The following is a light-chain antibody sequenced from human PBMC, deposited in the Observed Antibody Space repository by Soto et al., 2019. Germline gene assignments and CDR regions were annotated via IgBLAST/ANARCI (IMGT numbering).Light chain of an antibody. CDR3: QQYGISQNT. V-gene: IGKV3-20*01. J-gene: IGKJ2*01. CDR1: QSVSSGY. CDR2: GAS. Sequence: ETVMTQSTGTLSLSPGARATLSCRASQSVSSGYLAWYQQKPGQAPRLLIFGASNRATGIPDRFTGSGSGTDFTLTISRLEPEDFAVYYCQQYGISQNTFGQGTKLEIK.